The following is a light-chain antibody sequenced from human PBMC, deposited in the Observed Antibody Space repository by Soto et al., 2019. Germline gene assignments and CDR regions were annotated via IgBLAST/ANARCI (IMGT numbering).Light chain of an antibody. CDR2: GAS. CDR1: QSISSK. J-gene: IGKJ4*01. Sequence: EIVMTQAPAILSVSPGERATLSCRASQSISSKLAWYQQKPGQAPRLLIYGASTRANGIPVRFSGSGSGTELTLTITSLQSEDFAFYDCQEYNNWHPITFGGGTKVDI. CDR3: QEYNNWHPIT. V-gene: IGKV3-15*01.